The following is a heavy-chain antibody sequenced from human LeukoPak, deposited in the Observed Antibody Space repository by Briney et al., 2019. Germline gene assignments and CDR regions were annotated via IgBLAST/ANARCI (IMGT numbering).Heavy chain of an antibody. CDR3: ATLAVDYYFDY. J-gene: IGHJ4*02. CDR2: IKQDGSEK. Sequence: GGSLRLSCAASGFTFSSYWMSWVRQAPGKGLEWVANIKQDGSEKYYVDSVKGRFTISRDNAKNSLYPQMNSLRAEDTAVYYCATLAVDYYFDYWGQGTLVTVSS. V-gene: IGHV3-7*01. CDR1: GFTFSSYW. D-gene: IGHD6-19*01.